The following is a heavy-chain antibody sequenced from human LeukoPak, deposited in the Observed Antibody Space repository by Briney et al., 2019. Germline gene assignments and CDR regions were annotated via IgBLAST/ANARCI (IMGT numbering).Heavy chain of an antibody. CDR3: ARGLITGTTLDFDY. Sequence: ASVKVSCKASGYSFIDYIMHWVRQAPGQGLEWMGWINPNSGGTNYAQKFQGRVTMTRDTSISTAYMELSRLRSDDTAVYYCARGLITGTTLDFDYWGQGTLVTVSS. CDR2: INPNSGGT. CDR1: GYSFIDYI. J-gene: IGHJ4*02. D-gene: IGHD1-20*01. V-gene: IGHV1-2*02.